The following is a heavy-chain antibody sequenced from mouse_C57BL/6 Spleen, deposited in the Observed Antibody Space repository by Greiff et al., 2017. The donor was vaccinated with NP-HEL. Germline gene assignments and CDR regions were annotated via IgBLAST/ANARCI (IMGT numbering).Heavy chain of an antibody. Sequence: QVQLKQSGAELVKPGASVKISCKASGYAFSSYWMNWVKQRPGKGLEWIGQIYPGDGDTNYNGKFKGKATLTADKSSSTAYMQLSSLTCEDSAIYVCAREGYGSRGAMDYWGQGTSVTVSS. CDR3: AREGYGSRGAMDY. CDR1: GYAFSSYW. CDR2: IYPGDGDT. J-gene: IGHJ4*01. V-gene: IGHV1-80*01. D-gene: IGHD1-1*01.